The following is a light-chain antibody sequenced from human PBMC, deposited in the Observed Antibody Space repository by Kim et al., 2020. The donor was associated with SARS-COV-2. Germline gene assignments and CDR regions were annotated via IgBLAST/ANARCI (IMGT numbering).Light chain of an antibody. J-gene: IGKJ4*01. CDR2: GAS. CDR3: QQYNNWPLT. Sequence: VSPWERATLSCRASQSVSSNLAWYQQKPGQAPRLLIYGASTRATGIPARFSGSGSGTEFTLTISSLQSEDFAVYYCQQYNNWPLTFGGGTKVEIK. CDR1: QSVSSN. V-gene: IGKV3-15*01.